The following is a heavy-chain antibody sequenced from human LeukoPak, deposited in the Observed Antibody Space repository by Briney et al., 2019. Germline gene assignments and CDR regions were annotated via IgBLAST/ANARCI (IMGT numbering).Heavy chain of an antibody. V-gene: IGHV1-69*06. CDR1: GGTFSSYA. CDR3: AREPFGLSTNKRWFDP. Sequence: ASVKVSCKASGGTFSSYAISWVRQAPGQGLEWMGGIIPIFGTANYAQKFQGRVTITADKSTSTAYMGLSSLRSEDTAVYYCAREPFGLSTNKRWFDPWGQGTLVTVSS. CDR2: IIPIFGTA. J-gene: IGHJ5*02. D-gene: IGHD2-2*01.